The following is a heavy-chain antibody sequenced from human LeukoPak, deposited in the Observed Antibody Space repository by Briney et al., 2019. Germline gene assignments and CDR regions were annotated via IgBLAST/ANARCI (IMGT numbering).Heavy chain of an antibody. CDR3: ARAHSSLRLYHFDY. Sequence: ASVKVSCKASGYTFTDQWIHWVRQAPAQGLEWVGWINPNSGGTNYAETFEGRIAMTTDTSINTAYMEMSRLTSDDTAVYYCARAHSSLRLYHFDYWGQGTLVTVSS. D-gene: IGHD6-13*01. V-gene: IGHV1-2*02. CDR2: INPNSGGT. CDR1: GYTFTDQW. J-gene: IGHJ4*02.